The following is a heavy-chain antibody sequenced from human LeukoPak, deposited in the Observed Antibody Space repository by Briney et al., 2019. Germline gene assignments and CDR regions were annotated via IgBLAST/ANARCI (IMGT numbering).Heavy chain of an antibody. J-gene: IGHJ6*02. V-gene: IGHV3-64*01. CDR2: ISSNGGST. CDR1: GFTFSSYA. Sequence: GGSLRLSCAASGFTFSSYAIHWVRQAPGKGLEYVSAISSNGGSTYYANSVKGRFTISRDNSKNTLYLQMGSLRAEDMAVYYCARDPTASLAGTYGMDVWGQGTTVTVSS. CDR3: ARDPTASLAGTYGMDV. D-gene: IGHD6-19*01.